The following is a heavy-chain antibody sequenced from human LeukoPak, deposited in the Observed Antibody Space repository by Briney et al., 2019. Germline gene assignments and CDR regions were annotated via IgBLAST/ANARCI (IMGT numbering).Heavy chain of an antibody. CDR2: ISAYNGNT. J-gene: IGHJ5*02. V-gene: IGHV1-18*01. D-gene: IGHD5-12*01. Sequence: ASVKVSCKASGYTFTSYGISWVRQAPGQGLEWMGWISAYNGNTNYARKLQGRVTMTTDTSTSTAYMELRSLRSDDTAVYYCARDFVERSGYAPNWFDPWGQGTLVTVSS. CDR3: ARDFVERSGYAPNWFDP. CDR1: GYTFTSYG.